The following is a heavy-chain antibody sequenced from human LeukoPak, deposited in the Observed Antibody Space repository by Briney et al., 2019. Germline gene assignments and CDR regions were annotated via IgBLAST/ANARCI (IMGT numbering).Heavy chain of an antibody. J-gene: IGHJ6*03. CDR2: INPNSGGT. V-gene: IGHV1-2*02. CDR3: ARDLAASTSWSDMDV. D-gene: IGHD6-13*01. Sequence: ASVKVSCKASGYTFTGYYIHWVRQAPGQGLEWMGWINPNSGGTNYVQKFQGRVTKTRDTSISTAYMELRRLRSDDTAVYYCARDLAASTSWSDMDVWGKGTTVTISS. CDR1: GYTFTGYY.